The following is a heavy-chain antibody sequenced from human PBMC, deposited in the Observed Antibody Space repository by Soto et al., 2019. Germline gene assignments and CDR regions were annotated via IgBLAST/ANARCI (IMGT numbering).Heavy chain of an antibody. D-gene: IGHD3-16*01. V-gene: IGHV3-9*01. CDR2: INWKSDI. CDR1: GFTFDDNA. CDR3: AISQDRGGRTTFIY. Sequence: GGSLRLSCAVSGFTFDDNAMHWVRQAPEKGLEWVSGINWKSDIGYADSVKGRFTISRDHAENSLYLQMNSLRAEDTALYYCAISQDRGGRTTFIYWGQGTQVTVSS. J-gene: IGHJ4*02.